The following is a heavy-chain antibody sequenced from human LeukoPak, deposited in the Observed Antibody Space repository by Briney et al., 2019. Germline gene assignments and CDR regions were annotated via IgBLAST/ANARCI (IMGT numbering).Heavy chain of an antibody. Sequence: GGSLRLSCAASGFTFSSHWMSWVRQAPGKGLEWVANIKQDGSEKYYVDSVEGRFTISRDNAKNSLYLQMNSLRAEDTAVYYCATVRGNYVWGSYRPYYFDYWGQGTLVTVSS. CDR3: ATVRGNYVWGSYRPYYFDY. CDR2: IKQDGSEK. V-gene: IGHV3-7*03. J-gene: IGHJ4*02. CDR1: GFTFSSHW. D-gene: IGHD3-16*02.